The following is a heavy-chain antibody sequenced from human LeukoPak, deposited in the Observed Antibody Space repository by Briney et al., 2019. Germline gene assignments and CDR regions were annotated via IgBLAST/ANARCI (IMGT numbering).Heavy chain of an antibody. CDR3: ARDYFYPMDV. CDR2: IKHDGSEK. V-gene: IGHV3-7*04. Sequence: GGSLRLSCAASGFTFRIYWMSWVRQAPGKGLEWVANIKHDGSEKYYVDSVKGRFTISRDNAKNSLYLQLNSRRAKDTAVYYCARDYFYPMDVWGQGTTVTVSS. CDR1: GFTFRIYW. J-gene: IGHJ6*02.